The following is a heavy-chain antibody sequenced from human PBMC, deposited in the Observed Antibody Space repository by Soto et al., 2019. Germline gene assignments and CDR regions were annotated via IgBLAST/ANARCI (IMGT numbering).Heavy chain of an antibody. J-gene: IGHJ3*02. D-gene: IGHD2-2*01. Sequence: ASVKVSCKASGYTFTSYYMHWVRQAPGQGLEWMGIINPSGGSTSYAQKFQGRVTMTRDTSTSTVYMELSSLRSEDTAVFYCVREVLSRRSVKDAFDIWGQGTMVTVS. CDR3: VREVLSRRSVKDAFDI. CDR1: GYTFTSYY. CDR2: INPSGGST. V-gene: IGHV1-46*03.